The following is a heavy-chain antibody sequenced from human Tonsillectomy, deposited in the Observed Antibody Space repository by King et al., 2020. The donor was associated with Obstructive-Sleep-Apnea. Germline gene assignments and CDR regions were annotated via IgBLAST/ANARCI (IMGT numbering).Heavy chain of an antibody. CDR1: GYSFTRYW. Sequence: VQLVESGAEVKKPGESLKISCRGSGYSFTRYWIGWVRQMPGKGLEWMGIIYPGDSHTRYSPSFQGQVTVSADKSISTAYLQWSSLKASDTAMYYCARGELRSLDFVYRGQRTLVTVSP. V-gene: IGHV5-51*01. CDR2: IYPGDSHT. D-gene: IGHD1-7*01. CDR3: ARGELRSLDFVY. J-gene: IGHJ4*02.